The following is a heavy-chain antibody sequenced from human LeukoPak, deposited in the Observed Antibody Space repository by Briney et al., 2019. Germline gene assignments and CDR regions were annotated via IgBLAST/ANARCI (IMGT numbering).Heavy chain of an antibody. CDR3: ASSSFKRVFDY. CDR2: IYYSGST. CDR1: GGSISSYY. V-gene: IGHV4-59*01. J-gene: IGHJ4*02. D-gene: IGHD3-3*02. Sequence: SETLSLTCTVSGGSISSYYWSWIRQPPGKGLEWIGYIYYSGSTNYNPSLKSRVAISVDTSKNQFSLKLSSVTAADTAVYYCASSSFKRVFDYWGQGTLVTVSS.